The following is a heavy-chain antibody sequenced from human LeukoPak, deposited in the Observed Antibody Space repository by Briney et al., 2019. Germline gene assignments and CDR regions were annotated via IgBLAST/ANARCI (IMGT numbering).Heavy chain of an antibody. CDR3: ARARSSGYLGFYFDY. V-gene: IGHV4-4*09. CDR1: GGSISSYY. Sequence: SETLSLTCTVSGGSISSYYWSWIRQPPGKGLEWIGYIYTSGSTNYNPSLKSRVTISVDTSKNQFSLKLSSVTAAGTAVYYCARARSSGYLGFYFDYWGQGTLVTVSS. J-gene: IGHJ4*02. D-gene: IGHD5-12*01. CDR2: IYTSGST.